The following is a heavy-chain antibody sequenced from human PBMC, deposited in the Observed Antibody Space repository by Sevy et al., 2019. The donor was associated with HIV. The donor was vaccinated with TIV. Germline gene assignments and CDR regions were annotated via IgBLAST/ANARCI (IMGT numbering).Heavy chain of an antibody. CDR2: ISYDGSNK. CDR3: AKERILAGGPYYFDY. V-gene: IGHV3-30*18. CDR1: GFTFSSYG. D-gene: IGHD3-16*01. J-gene: IGHJ4*02. Sequence: GGYLRLSCAASGFTFSSYGMHWVRQAPGKGLEWVAVISYDGSNKYYADSVKGRFTISRDNSKNTLYLQMNSLRDEDSAVYYCAKERILAGGPYYFDYWGQGTLVTVSS.